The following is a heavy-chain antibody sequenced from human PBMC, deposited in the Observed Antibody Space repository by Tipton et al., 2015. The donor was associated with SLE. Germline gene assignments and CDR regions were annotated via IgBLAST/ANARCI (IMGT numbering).Heavy chain of an antibody. CDR2: MDHSGIT. J-gene: IGHJ4*02. V-gene: IGHV4-34*10. D-gene: IGHD2-2*01. CDR1: GGSFSGYY. Sequence: TLSLTCAVYGGSFSGYYWSWIRQHPGKGLEWIGEMDHSGITNYNPSLKSRVTISVDTSKNQFSLKLRSLTAADTAVYFCARYFCTTTRCYYFDYWGRGTLVTVSS. CDR3: ARYFCTTTRCYYFDY.